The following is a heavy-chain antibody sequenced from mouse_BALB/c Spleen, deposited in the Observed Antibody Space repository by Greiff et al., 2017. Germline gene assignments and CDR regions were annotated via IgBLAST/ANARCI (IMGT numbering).Heavy chain of an antibody. D-gene: IGHD2-1*01. J-gene: IGHJ4*01. Sequence: QVQLQQSGAELVRPGSSVKISCKASGYAFSSYWMNWVKQRPGQGLEWIGQIYPGDGDTNYNGKFKGKATLTADKSSSTAYMQLSSLTSEDSAVYFGAKGNYGGVYYAMDYWGQGTSVTVAS. CDR3: AKGNYGGVYYAMDY. CDR1: GYAFSSYW. CDR2: IYPGDGDT. V-gene: IGHV1-80*01.